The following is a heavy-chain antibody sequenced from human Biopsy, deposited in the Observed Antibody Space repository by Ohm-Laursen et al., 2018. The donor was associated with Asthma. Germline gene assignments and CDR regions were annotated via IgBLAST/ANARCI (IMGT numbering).Heavy chain of an antibody. CDR3: AKDWSWNYVYAFDI. D-gene: IGHD1-7*01. CDR2: IIPIFGTA. Sequence: SVKVSCKASGDSFSNYAISWVRQAPGQGLEWMGGIIPIFGTANYAQKFQGRVTITADESTSTAYMELSSLRSEDTAVYYCAKDWSWNYVYAFDIWGQGTMVTVSS. J-gene: IGHJ3*02. V-gene: IGHV1-69*13. CDR1: GDSFSNYA.